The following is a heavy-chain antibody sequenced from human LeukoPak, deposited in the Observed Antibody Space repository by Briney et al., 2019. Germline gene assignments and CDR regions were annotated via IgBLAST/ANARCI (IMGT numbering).Heavy chain of an antibody. Sequence: PSETLSLTCAVYGGSFSGYYWSWIRQPPGKGLEWIGEINHSGSTDYNPSLKSRVTISVDTSKTQFSLKLRSVTAADTAVYYCACSSSAGPEYWGQGILVTVSS. CDR1: GGSFSGYY. J-gene: IGHJ4*02. D-gene: IGHD6-6*01. CDR3: ACSSSAGPEY. CDR2: INHSGST. V-gene: IGHV4-34*01.